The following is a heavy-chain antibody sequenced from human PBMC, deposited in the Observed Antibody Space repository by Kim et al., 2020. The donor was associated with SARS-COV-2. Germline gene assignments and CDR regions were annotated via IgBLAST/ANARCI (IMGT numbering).Heavy chain of an antibody. J-gene: IGHJ4*02. V-gene: IGHV4-39*01. Sequence: SETLSLTCTVSGGSISSSSYYWGWIRQPPGKGLEWIGSIYYSGSTYYNPSLKSRVTISVDTSKNQFSLKLSSVTAADTAVYYCARQGRAFGPYDSSGNPIDYWGQGTLVTVAS. D-gene: IGHD3-22*01. CDR2: IYYSGST. CDR1: GGSISSSSYY. CDR3: ARQGRAFGPYDSSGNPIDY.